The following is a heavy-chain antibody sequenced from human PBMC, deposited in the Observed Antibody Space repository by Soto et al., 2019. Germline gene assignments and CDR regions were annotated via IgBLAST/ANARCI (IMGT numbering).Heavy chain of an antibody. CDR3: ARDKGTREAWFDP. D-gene: IGHD2-2*01. Sequence: TSETLSLTCTVSGGSISSYYRSWIRQPPGKGLEWIGYIYYSGSTNYNPSLKSRVTISVDTSKNQFSLKLSSVTAADTAVYYCARDKGTREAWFDPWGQGTLVTVSS. CDR2: IYYSGST. CDR1: GGSISSYY. V-gene: IGHV4-59*01. J-gene: IGHJ5*02.